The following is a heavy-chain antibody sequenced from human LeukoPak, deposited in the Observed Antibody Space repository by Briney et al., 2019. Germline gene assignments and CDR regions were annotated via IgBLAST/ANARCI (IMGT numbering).Heavy chain of an antibody. D-gene: IGHD3-10*01. CDR1: GFTFGDYA. CDR2: IRSKAYGGTT. Sequence: GRSLRLPCTASGFTFGDYAMSWVRQAPGKGLEWVGFIRSKAYGGTTEYAASVKGRFTISRDDSKSIAYLQMNSLKTEDTAVYYCTRDIDYYGSGSYLADYWGQGTLVTVSS. J-gene: IGHJ4*02. CDR3: TRDIDYYGSGSYLADY. V-gene: IGHV3-49*04.